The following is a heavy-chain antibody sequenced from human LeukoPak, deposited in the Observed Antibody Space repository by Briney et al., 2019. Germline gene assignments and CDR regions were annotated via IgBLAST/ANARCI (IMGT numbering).Heavy chain of an antibody. Sequence: GGSLRLSCAASGFTVSSNYMSWVRQAPGQGLEWVSGLSASGSVTFYARSVRGRFTISRDNSKNTLHLQMSSLRADDSALYYCARFGDYGEYWGQGTLVIVSS. V-gene: IGHV3-53*01. CDR2: SASGSVT. CDR3: ARFGDYGEY. CDR1: GFTVSSNY. J-gene: IGHJ4*02. D-gene: IGHD4-17*01.